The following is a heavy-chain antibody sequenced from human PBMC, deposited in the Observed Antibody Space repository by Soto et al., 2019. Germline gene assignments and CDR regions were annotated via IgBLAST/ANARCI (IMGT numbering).Heavy chain of an antibody. J-gene: IGHJ6*02. V-gene: IGHV3-48*02. CDR2: ISSSSSTI. Sequence: GGSLRLSCAASGFTFSSYSMNWVRQAPGKGLEWVSYISSSSSTIYYADSVKGRFTISRDNAKNSLYLQMNSLRDEDTAVYYCARGAYDILTGLGEESSYYYYGMDVWGQRTTVTVSS. D-gene: IGHD3-9*01. CDR1: GFTFSSYS. CDR3: ARGAYDILTGLGEESSYYYYGMDV.